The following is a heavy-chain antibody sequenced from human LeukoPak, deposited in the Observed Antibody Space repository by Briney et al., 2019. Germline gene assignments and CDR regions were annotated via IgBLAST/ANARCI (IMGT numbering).Heavy chain of an antibody. CDR3: ARGNGGTSGWFDP. D-gene: IGHD4-23*01. CDR2: ISSSSSYI. V-gene: IGHV3-21*01. J-gene: IGHJ5*02. CDR1: GFTFSSYS. Sequence: GGSLRLSCAASGFTFSSYSMNWVRQAPGKGLEWVSSISSSSSYIYYADSVKGRFTISRDNAKNSLYLQMNSLRAGDTAIYYCARGNGGTSGWFDPWGQGTLVTVSS.